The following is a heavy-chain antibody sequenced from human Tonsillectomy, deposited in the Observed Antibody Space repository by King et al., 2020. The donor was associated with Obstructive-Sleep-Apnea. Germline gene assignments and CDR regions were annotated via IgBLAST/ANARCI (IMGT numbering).Heavy chain of an antibody. CDR1: GFTFSSYS. CDR3: ARDHNWAFDH. CDR2: ISISGGDM. D-gene: IGHD5-24*01. Sequence: VQLVESGGGLVQPGGSLRLSCAASGFTFSSYSMNWVRQAPGKGLEWVSYISISGGDMYYADSVKGRFTISRDNAKNSLYLQMNSLRPEDTAVFYCARDHNWAFDHWGQGTLVTVSS. V-gene: IGHV3-48*04. J-gene: IGHJ4*02.